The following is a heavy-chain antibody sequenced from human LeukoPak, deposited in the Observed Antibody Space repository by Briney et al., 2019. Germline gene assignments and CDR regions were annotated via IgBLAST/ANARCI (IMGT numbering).Heavy chain of an antibody. D-gene: IGHD3-3*01. V-gene: IGHV3-23*01. CDR2: ISGSGGST. Sequence: GGSLRLSCAASGLTFSSYAMSWVRQAPGKGLEWVSAISGSGGSTYYADSVKGRFTISRDNSKNTLYLQMNSLRAEDTAVYYCAKDGYYDFWSGYPVYFDYWGQGTLVTVSS. CDR1: GLTFSSYA. J-gene: IGHJ4*02. CDR3: AKDGYYDFWSGYPVYFDY.